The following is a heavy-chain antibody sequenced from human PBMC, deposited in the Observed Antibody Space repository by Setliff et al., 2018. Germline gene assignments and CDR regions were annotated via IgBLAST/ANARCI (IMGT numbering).Heavy chain of an antibody. J-gene: IGHJ4*02. Sequence: ASVKVSCKTSGYTFSDYYMHWVRQAPGQGLEWMGWINPNSGGTNYAQKFQGRVTMTRDTSISTAYMELSRLRSDDTAVYYCARREVIAHSFDYWGQGTLVTVSS. D-gene: IGHD2-21*01. CDR1: GYTFSDYY. CDR2: INPNSGGT. V-gene: IGHV1-2*02. CDR3: ARREVIAHSFDY.